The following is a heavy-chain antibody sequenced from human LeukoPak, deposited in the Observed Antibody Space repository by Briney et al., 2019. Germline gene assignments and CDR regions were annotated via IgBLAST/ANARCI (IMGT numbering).Heavy chain of an antibody. CDR1: GFTFSSYA. CDR3: AKDLGRRASSYYFDY. D-gene: IGHD3-10*01. V-gene: IGHV3-23*01. J-gene: IGHJ4*02. Sequence: GGSLRLSCAASGFTFSSYAMSWVRQAPGKGLEWVSAISGSGGSTYYADSVKGRFTISRDNSKNTLYLQLNSLRAEDTAVYYCAKDLGRRASSYYFDYWGQGTLVTVSS. CDR2: ISGSGGST.